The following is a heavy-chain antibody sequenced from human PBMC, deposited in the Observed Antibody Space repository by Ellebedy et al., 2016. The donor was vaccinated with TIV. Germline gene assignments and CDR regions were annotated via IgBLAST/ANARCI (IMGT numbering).Heavy chain of an antibody. CDR3: ARDLYFGEGDALDI. V-gene: IGHV3-30-3*01. Sequence: GESLKISCAASGSTFSDHAMVWVRQAPGKGLEWVASIPNTGFREFYADPVKGRFTVSRDNSKNTLFLQMNRLTTDDTAVYYCARDLYFGEGDALDIWGHGTMVTVSS. CDR2: IPNTGFRE. D-gene: IGHD3-10*01. J-gene: IGHJ3*02. CDR1: GSTFSDHA.